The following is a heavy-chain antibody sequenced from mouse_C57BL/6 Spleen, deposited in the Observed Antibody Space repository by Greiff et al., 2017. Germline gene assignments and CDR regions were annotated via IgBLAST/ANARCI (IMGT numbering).Heavy chain of an antibody. D-gene: IGHD1-1*01. CDR3: TRVFITTVVAYYFDY. Sequence: VHLVESGAELVRPGASVTLSCKASGYTFTDYEMHWVKQTPVHGLEWIGAIDPETGGTAYNQKFKGKDILTADKSSSTAYMELRSLTSEDSAVYYCTRVFITTVVAYYFDYWGQGTTLTVSS. CDR2: IDPETGGT. CDR1: GYTFTDYE. V-gene: IGHV1-15*01. J-gene: IGHJ2*01.